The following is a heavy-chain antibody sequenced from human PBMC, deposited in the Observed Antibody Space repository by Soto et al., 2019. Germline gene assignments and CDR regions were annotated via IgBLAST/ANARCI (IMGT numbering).Heavy chain of an antibody. V-gene: IGHV4-59*01. J-gene: IGHJ4*02. CDR2: IYYSGST. Sequence: SETLSLTCTVSGGSISSYYWSWIRQPPGKGLEWIGYIYYSGSTNYNPSLKSRVTISVDTSKNQFSLKLSSVTAADTAVYYCARVRGGSGSSNFDYWGQGTLVTVSS. D-gene: IGHD3-10*01. CDR3: ARVRGGSGSSNFDY. CDR1: GGSISSYY.